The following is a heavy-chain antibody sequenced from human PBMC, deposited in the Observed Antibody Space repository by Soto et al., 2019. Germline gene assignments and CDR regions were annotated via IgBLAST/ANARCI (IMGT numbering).Heavy chain of an antibody. CDR3: ARTYYYGSGSIGGGTDV. Sequence: QVQLVQSGAEVKKPGSSVKVSCKASGGTFSSYAISWVRQAPGQGLEWMGGIIPIFGTANYAQKFQGRVTITADESTSTAYMELSSLRSEDTAVYYCARTYYYGSGSIGGGTDVWGQGTTVTVSS. D-gene: IGHD3-10*01. J-gene: IGHJ6*02. CDR1: GGTFSSYA. V-gene: IGHV1-69*01. CDR2: IIPIFGTA.